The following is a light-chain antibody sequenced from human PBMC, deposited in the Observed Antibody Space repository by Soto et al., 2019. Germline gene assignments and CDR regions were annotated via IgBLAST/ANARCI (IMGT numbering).Light chain of an antibody. Sequence: EIVMTQSPATLSVSPCEGAALSSRASQSVSSNLAWYQQKPGQAPRLLIYGASTRATGIPARFSGSGSGTEFTLTISSLQSEDFAVYYCHQYDSWTFGQGTKVDI. CDR2: GAS. CDR1: QSVSSN. J-gene: IGKJ1*01. V-gene: IGKV3-15*01. CDR3: HQYDSWT.